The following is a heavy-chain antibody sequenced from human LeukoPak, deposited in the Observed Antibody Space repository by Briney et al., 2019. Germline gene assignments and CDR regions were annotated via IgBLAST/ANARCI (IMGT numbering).Heavy chain of an antibody. D-gene: IGHD6-13*01. J-gene: IGHJ4*02. Sequence: GTLRLSCAASGFTFSSFGMSWVRQAPGKGLEWVSDISGSGGSTYYADSVKGRFTISRDNSKNTLYLQMNSLSAEDTAVYYCARFGSSWYEAYYFDYWGQGTLVTVSS. CDR2: ISGSGGST. CDR1: GFTFSSFG. CDR3: ARFGSSWYEAYYFDY. V-gene: IGHV3-23*01.